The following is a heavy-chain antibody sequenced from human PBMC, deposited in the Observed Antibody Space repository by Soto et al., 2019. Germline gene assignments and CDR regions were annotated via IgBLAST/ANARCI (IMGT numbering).Heavy chain of an antibody. V-gene: IGHV3-23*01. CDR3: AKLYYGSSDYGAHFDY. J-gene: IGHJ4*02. CDR1: GFTFSIYG. D-gene: IGHD3-22*01. CDR2: ISRSGDTT. Sequence: GGSLRLSCAASGFTFSIYGMSWVRQAPGKGLEWVSAISRSGDTTYYADSVTGRFTISRDNSKNTLYLQMNSLRAEDTAVYYCAKLYYGSSDYGAHFDYWGQGTLVTVS.